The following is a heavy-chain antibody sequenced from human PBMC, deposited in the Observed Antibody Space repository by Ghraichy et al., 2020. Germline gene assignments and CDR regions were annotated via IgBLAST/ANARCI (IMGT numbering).Heavy chain of an antibody. Sequence: GGSLRLSCAASGFTFSSYSMHWVRQAPGKGLEWVSSLSSKGHFLYYADSVNGRFTISRDNAKNSLYLQLNSLTAEDSAVYYCARERLYFHDGSGHYYFDCWGQGTLVTVSS. D-gene: IGHD3-22*01. V-gene: IGHV3-21*01. CDR2: LSSKGHFL. J-gene: IGHJ4*01. CDR3: ARERLYFHDGSGHYYFDC. CDR1: GFTFSSYS.